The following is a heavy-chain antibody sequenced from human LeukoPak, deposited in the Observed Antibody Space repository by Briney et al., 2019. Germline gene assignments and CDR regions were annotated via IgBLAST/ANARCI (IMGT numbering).Heavy chain of an antibody. Sequence: GGSLRLSCAASGFTFTSYWMSWVRQAPGKGLEWVSVIYGGGNIYYADSVKGRFTISRDNSKNTLYLQMNSLRAEDTAVYYCARGAGYNYPYYFDYWGQGTLVTVSS. J-gene: IGHJ4*02. D-gene: IGHD5-24*01. CDR2: IYGGGNI. CDR1: GFTFTSYW. V-gene: IGHV3-53*01. CDR3: ARGAGYNYPYYFDY.